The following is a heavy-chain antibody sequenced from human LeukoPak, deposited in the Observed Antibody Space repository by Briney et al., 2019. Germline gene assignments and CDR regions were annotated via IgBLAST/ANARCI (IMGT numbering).Heavy chain of an antibody. CDR1: GFTFGDYA. D-gene: IGHD1-26*01. J-gene: IGHJ4*02. CDR3: TRAHLRSGTYGFDY. CDR2: IRSKALGGTT. Sequence: GGSLRLSCTASGFTFGDYAMSWFRQAPGKGLEWVGFIRSKALGGTTEYAASVNARFTISRDDSKSIAYLQMNSLNTEDTAVYYCTRAHLRSGTYGFDYWGQGTLVTVSS. V-gene: IGHV3-49*03.